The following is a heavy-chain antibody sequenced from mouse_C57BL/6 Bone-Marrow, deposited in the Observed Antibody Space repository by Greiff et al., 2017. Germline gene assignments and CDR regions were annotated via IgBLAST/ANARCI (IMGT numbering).Heavy chain of an antibody. Sequence: VQLVESGAELVRPGASVKLSCKASGYTFTDYYINWVKQRPGQGLEWIARIYPGSGNTYYNEKFKGKATLTAEKSSSTAYMQLSSLTSEDSAVYFCARGTTVVAPRYAMDYWGQGTSVTVSS. CDR3: ARGTTVVAPRYAMDY. J-gene: IGHJ4*01. CDR1: GYTFTDYY. CDR2: IYPGSGNT. V-gene: IGHV1-76*01. D-gene: IGHD1-1*01.